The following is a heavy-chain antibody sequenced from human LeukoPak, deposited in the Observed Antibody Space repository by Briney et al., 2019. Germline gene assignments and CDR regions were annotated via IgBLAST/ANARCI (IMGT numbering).Heavy chain of an antibody. CDR1: GYTFTTYA. V-gene: IGHV1-3*04. CDR2: INTGNGNT. Sequence: ASVKVSCKASGYTFTTYAIHWVRQAPGQSLEWMGWINTGNGNTKYSQNFQGRVTITRDTSASTAYMDLTSLKSEDTAVYYCARAWTPDIAVAGIFDPWGQGALVTVSS. CDR3: ARAWTPDIAVAGIFDP. D-gene: IGHD6-19*01. J-gene: IGHJ5*02.